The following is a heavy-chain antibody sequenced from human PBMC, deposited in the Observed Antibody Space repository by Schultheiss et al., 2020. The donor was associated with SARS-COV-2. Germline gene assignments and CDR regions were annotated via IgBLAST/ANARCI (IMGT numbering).Heavy chain of an antibody. D-gene: IGHD3-3*01. CDR3: ARDQVDFWSGSLAFDI. CDR2: IYYSGST. J-gene: IGHJ3*02. V-gene: IGHV4-59*01. CDR1: GGSISSYY. Sequence: SETLSLTCTVSGGSISSYYWSWIRQPPGKGLEWIGYIYYSGSTNYNPSLKSRVTISVDTSKNQFSLKLSSVTAADTAVYYCARDQVDFWSGSLAFDIWGQGTMVTVSS.